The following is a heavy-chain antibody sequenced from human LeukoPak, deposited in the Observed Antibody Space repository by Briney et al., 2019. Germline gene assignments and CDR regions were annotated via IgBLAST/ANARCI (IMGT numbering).Heavy chain of an antibody. CDR1: GYTFTSYY. J-gene: IGHJ5*02. D-gene: IGHD6-6*01. CDR2: IKPSGGSI. V-gene: IGHV1-46*01. CDR3: ARDFYSSSSTGVPNSFDP. Sequence: ASVKVSRKASGYTFTSYYIHWVRQAPGLGLQWMGMIKPSGGSIRYEQNFQGRVTMTRDTSTSTVYMELSSLTSEDTAVYYCARDFYSSSSTGVPNSFDPWGQGTLVTVSS.